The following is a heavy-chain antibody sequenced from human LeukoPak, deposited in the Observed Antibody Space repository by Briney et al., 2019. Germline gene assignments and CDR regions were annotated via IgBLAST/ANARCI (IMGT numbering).Heavy chain of an antibody. CDR2: IKQDGSAK. CDR1: GFTFSSYW. D-gene: IGHD3-22*01. J-gene: IGHJ3*02. V-gene: IGHV3-7*03. CDR3: ARVGPYDSSGYYHDAFDI. Sequence: QPGGSLRLSCAASGFTFSSYWMSWVRQAPGKGLEWVANIKQDGSAKNYGDSVKGRFTISRNNAKNSLYLQMNSLRAEDTAVYYCARVGPYDSSGYYHDAFDIWGQGTMVTVSS.